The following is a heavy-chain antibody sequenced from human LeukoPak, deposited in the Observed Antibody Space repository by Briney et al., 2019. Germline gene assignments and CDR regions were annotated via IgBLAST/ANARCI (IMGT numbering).Heavy chain of an antibody. J-gene: IGHJ4*02. Sequence: SETLSLNCTVSGGSISSGFYDWYWIRQPAGKGLEWIGHIYTSKSMNYNPSLKTRVTISVDTSKNQFSLKLTSVTAADTAVYYCTKGRGIWGQGALVTVSS. CDR3: TKGRGI. CDR2: IYTSKSM. D-gene: IGHD3-10*01. V-gene: IGHV4-61*09. CDR1: GGSISSGFYD.